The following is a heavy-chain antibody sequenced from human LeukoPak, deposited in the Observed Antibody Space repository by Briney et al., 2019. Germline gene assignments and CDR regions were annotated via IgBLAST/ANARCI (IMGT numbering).Heavy chain of an antibody. CDR2: VFYNGSA. D-gene: IGHD3-22*01. V-gene: IGHV4-59*13. J-gene: IGHJ3*02. Sequence: SETLSLTCSVSGTSISDYSWSWIRQPPGKGLEWIGHVFYNGSANYNPSLKSRVTISVDTSKNQFSLKLSSVTAADTAVYYCARSFGYYYDSSAKGAFDIWGQGTMVTVSS. CDR3: ARSFGYYYDSSAKGAFDI. CDR1: GTSISDYS.